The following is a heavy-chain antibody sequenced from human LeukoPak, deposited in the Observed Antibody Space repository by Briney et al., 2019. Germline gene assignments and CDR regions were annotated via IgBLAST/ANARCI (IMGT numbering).Heavy chain of an antibody. CDR1: GFTFSSSA. J-gene: IGHJ5*02. V-gene: IGHV3-23*01. CDR2: IHYIRDGP. Sequence: GGSLRLSCAASGFTFSSSAMSWVRQAPGKGLEWVATIHYIRDGPYYADSVEGRFTISRDDSKNTVYLQMNSLRVEDTAIYYCARCVTGWPNWFAPWGQGTLVTVSS. D-gene: IGHD6-19*01. CDR3: ARCVTGWPNWFAP.